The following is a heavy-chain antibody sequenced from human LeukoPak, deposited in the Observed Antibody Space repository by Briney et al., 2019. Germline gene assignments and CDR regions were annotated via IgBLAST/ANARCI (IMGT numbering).Heavy chain of an antibody. V-gene: IGHV3-74*01. Sequence: GGSLRLSCAASGFTFSNYWMHWVRHTPGKGLVWVSRINSDASVTTYADSVKGRFTISRDNSKNTLYLQMNNLRAEDTAVYYCAKGRVRQFDPFDYWGQGTLVTVSS. CDR2: INSDASVT. CDR1: GFTFSNYW. D-gene: IGHD1-1*01. J-gene: IGHJ4*02. CDR3: AKGRVRQFDPFDY.